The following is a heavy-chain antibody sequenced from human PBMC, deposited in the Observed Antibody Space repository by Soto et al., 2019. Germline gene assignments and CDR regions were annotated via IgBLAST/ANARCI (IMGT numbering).Heavy chain of an antibody. Sequence: QVQLVQSGAEVKKPGASVKVSCKASGYTFTSYGISWVRQAPGQGLEWMGWISAYNGNTNYAQKLQGRVTMTTDTPTSTAYMELRSLRSADTAVNYCARDVGTYYDFWSGYYPHYGMDVWGQGTTVTVSS. D-gene: IGHD3-3*01. J-gene: IGHJ6*02. CDR1: GYTFTSYG. CDR3: ARDVGTYYDFWSGYYPHYGMDV. V-gene: IGHV1-18*01. CDR2: ISAYNGNT.